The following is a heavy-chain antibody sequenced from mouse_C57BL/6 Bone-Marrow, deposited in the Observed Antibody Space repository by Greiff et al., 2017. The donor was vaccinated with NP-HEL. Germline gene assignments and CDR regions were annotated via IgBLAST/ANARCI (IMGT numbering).Heavy chain of an antibody. CDR1: GYTFTSYW. V-gene: IGHV1-61*01. Sequence: QVQLQQPGAELVRPGSSVKLSCKASGYTFTSYWMDWVKQRPGQGLEWIGNIYPSDSETHYNQKFKDKATMTADTSSNTAYLQLSSLTSEDTAVYYCTTDYYGSREFADWGQGTLVTVSA. J-gene: IGHJ3*01. D-gene: IGHD1-1*01. CDR3: TTDYYGSREFAD. CDR2: IYPSDSET.